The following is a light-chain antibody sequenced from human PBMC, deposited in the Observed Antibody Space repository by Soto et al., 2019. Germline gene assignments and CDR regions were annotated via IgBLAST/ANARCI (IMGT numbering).Light chain of an antibody. CDR1: QSFSSSH. Sequence: EIVLTQSPGTLSLSPGDGATLSCRASQSFSSSHLAWYRQKPGQAPRLLLYGSSNRATGIPDRFSGTGSGTDFTLTSTRLEPEDFAVYYCQQYDTSPYTFGQGNKLEIK. CDR3: QQYDTSPYT. CDR2: GSS. V-gene: IGKV3-20*01. J-gene: IGKJ2*01.